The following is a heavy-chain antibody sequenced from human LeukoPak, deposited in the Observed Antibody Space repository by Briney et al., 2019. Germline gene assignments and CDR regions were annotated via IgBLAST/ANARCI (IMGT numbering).Heavy chain of an antibody. CDR3: ARDEGYSRNFNCHAYMSV. Sequence: GGSLRLSCAAAEINFGSYSMEWVRQAPGKGLEWVSSMHSSSTYIYYADSVKGRFTISRDNAKNSLYLQMDSLRAEDTAVYYCARDEGYSRNFNCHAYMSVWGKGTTVTVSS. V-gene: IGHV3-21*01. CDR1: EINFGSYS. D-gene: IGHD2-15*01. CDR2: MHSSSTYI. J-gene: IGHJ6*03.